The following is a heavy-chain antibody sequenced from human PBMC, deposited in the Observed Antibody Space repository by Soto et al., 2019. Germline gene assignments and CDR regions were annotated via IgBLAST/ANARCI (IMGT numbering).Heavy chain of an antibody. J-gene: IGHJ4*02. Sequence: EVQLVESGGGLVQPGGSLRLPCAASGFIFSNYWMDWVRQAPGKGLVWVSRINSDGSSTRYADSVKGRFTISRDNAKNTLYLQMNSLRAEDTAVYYCARSLGSGYYYDWGQGTLVTVSS. CDR3: ARSLGSGYYYD. CDR2: INSDGSST. V-gene: IGHV3-74*01. D-gene: IGHD3-22*01. CDR1: GFIFSNYW.